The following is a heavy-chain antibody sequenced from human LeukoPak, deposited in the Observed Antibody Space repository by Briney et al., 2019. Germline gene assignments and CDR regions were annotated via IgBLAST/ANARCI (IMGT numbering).Heavy chain of an antibody. J-gene: IGHJ4*02. CDR3: ARADSNFWSGFDY. CDR2: INGDST. Sequence: GGSLRLSCAASGFTFNTFTMHWLRQAPGKGLEYVSAINGDSTFYADSVKGRFTISRDNFKNTLYLQMGSLRPEDMAVYYCARADSNFWSGFDYWGQGVLVTVSS. CDR1: GFTFNTFT. D-gene: IGHD3-3*01. V-gene: IGHV3-64*02.